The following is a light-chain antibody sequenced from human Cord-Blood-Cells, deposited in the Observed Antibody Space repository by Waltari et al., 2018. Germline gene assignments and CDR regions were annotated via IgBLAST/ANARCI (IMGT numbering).Light chain of an antibody. CDR3: SSYTSSSTWV. CDR2: DVS. CDR1: SSDVGGYNY. V-gene: IGLV2-14*01. J-gene: IGLJ3*02. Sequence: QSALTQPASVSGSPGQSITISCTGTSSDVGGYNYVSWYQQHPGKAPQLMIYDVSNRPSGVANRFSGSKSGNTAYLTISGLQAEDEADYYCSSYTSSSTWVFGGGTKLTVL.